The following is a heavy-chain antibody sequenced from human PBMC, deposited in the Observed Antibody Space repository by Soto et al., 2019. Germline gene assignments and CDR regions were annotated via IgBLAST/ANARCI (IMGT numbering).Heavy chain of an antibody. CDR1: GFTFSSYD. CDR2: IGTAGDT. CDR3: AREAPGTTVLGAFDI. J-gene: IGHJ3*02. D-gene: IGHD1-7*01. V-gene: IGHV3-13*01. Sequence: GSLRLSCAASGFTFSSYDMHWVRQATGKGLEWVSAIGTAGDTYYPGSVKGRFTISRENAKNSLYLQMNSLRAGDTAVYYCAREAPGTTVLGAFDIWGQGTMVTVSS.